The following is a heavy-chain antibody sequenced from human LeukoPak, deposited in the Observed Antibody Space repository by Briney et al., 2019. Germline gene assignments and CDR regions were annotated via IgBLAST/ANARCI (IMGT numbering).Heavy chain of an antibody. J-gene: IGHJ6*03. CDR2: IIPIFGTA. Sequence: GASVKVSCKASGGTFSSYAISWVRQAPGQGLEWMGGIIPIFGTANYAQKFQGRVTITADESTSTAHMELSSLRSEDTAVYYRARDLELRSWDYYYMDVWGKGTTVTVSS. D-gene: IGHD1-7*01. V-gene: IGHV1-69*13. CDR1: GGTFSSYA. CDR3: ARDLELRSWDYYYMDV.